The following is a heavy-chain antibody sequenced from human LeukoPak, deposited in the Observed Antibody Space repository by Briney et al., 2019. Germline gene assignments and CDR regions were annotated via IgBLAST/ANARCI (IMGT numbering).Heavy chain of an antibody. Sequence: GGSVRLSCAASGFTFSTYGMSWVRQAPGKGLEWVSAISGSGGSTYYADSVKGRFTISRDNSKNTLYLQMNSLRAEDTAVYYCAKVPPDSGSYYVDYWGQGTLVTVSS. V-gene: IGHV3-23*01. CDR2: ISGSGGST. J-gene: IGHJ4*02. CDR3: AKVPPDSGSYYVDY. CDR1: GFTFSTYG. D-gene: IGHD1-26*01.